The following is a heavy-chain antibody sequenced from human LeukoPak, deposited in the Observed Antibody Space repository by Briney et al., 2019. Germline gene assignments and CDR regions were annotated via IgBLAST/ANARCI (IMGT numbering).Heavy chain of an antibody. CDR1: GGSFSGYY. CDR2: INHSGST. D-gene: IGHD3-10*01. CDR3: ARRPYYGPGSYIDY. J-gene: IGHJ4*02. V-gene: IGHV4-34*01. Sequence: PSETLSLTCAVYGGSFSGYYWSWIRQPPGKGLEWIGEINHSGSTNYNPSLKSRVTISVDTSKNQFSLKLSSVTAADTAVYYCARRPYYGPGSYIDYWGQGTLVTVSS.